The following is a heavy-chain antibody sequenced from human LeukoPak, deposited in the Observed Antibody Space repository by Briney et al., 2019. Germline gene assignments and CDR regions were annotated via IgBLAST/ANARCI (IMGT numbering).Heavy chain of an antibody. J-gene: IGHJ4*02. D-gene: IGHD5-18*01. Sequence: SETLSLTCSVSSGSINSYYWGWVRQPAGWGLEWIGRIYTTGRADYDPSLQSRVAMSIDTSQKQFSLNLKSVTAADTATYFCARHGYTASHFFLDYWSQGAPVTVSS. CDR3: ARHGYTASHFFLDY. CDR2: IYTTGRA. CDR1: SGSINSYY. V-gene: IGHV4-4*07.